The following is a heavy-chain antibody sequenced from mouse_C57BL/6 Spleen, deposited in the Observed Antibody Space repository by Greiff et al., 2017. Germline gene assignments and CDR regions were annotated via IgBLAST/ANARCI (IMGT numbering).Heavy chain of an antibody. V-gene: IGHV1-85*01. CDR1: GYTFTSYD. CDR3: ARGDYGRRTYYAMDY. CDR2: IYPRDGST. D-gene: IGHD1-1*01. J-gene: IGHJ4*01. Sequence: VMLVESGPELVKPGASVKLSCKASGYTFTSYDINWVKQRPGQGLEWIGWIYPRDGSTKYNEKFKGKATLTVDTSSSTAYMELHSLTSEDSAVYFCARGDYGRRTYYAMDYWGQGTSVTVSS.